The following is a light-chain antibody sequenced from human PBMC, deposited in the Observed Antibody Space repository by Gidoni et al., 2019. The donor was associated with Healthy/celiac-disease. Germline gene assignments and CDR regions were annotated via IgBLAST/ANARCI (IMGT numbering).Light chain of an antibody. CDR1: QSISSY. J-gene: IGKJ2*01. CDR3: QQSYSTPRYT. CDR2: AAS. V-gene: IGKV1-39*01. Sequence: DIQMTHSPSSLSASVGDRVTITCRASQSISSYLNWYQQKPAKAPKLLIYAASSLQSGVPSRFSGSGSGTDFTLTISSLQPEDFATYYCQQSYSTPRYTFXQXTKLEIK.